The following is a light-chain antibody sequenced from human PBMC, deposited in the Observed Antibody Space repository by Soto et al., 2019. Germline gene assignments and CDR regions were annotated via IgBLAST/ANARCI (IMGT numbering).Light chain of an antibody. J-gene: IGLJ2*01. Sequence: QSALTQPASVSGSPGQSITISCTGTNNDVVNFDLVSWYQQHPGKAPKLIIYEGSNRPSGISTRFSGSKSGNTASVTISGLQAEDEADYYCSSYTSGSVLFGGGTKLTVL. CDR3: SSYTSGSVL. CDR2: EGS. V-gene: IGLV2-14*02. CDR1: NNDVVNFDL.